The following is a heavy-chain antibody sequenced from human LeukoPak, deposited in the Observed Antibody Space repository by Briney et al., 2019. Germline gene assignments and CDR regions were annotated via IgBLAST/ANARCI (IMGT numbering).Heavy chain of an antibody. CDR3: ARDRGVAGRYYYFDY. CDR2: IWHDGSNM. J-gene: IGHJ4*02. D-gene: IGHD6-19*01. Sequence: GGSLRLSCAASGFISSTYGMHWVRQAPGKGLEWVAVIWHDGSNMYYADSVKGRFTISRDNSKNTLYLEMNSLGAEDTAVYYCARDRGVAGRYYYFDYWGQGTLVTVSS. CDR1: GFISSTYG. V-gene: IGHV3-33*01.